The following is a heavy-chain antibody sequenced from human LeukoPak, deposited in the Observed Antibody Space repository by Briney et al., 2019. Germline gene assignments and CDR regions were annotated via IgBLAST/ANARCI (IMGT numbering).Heavy chain of an antibody. CDR1: GGSFSSYY. V-gene: IGHV4-34*01. D-gene: IGHD1-1*01. Sequence: SETLSLTCAVYGGSFSSYYWSWIRQSPGKGLEWIAEIDHRGDTNYNPSVKSRVTISVDTSKNQFSLKVTSLTAADTAVYYCARGPTISETGYFDYWGQGTLVTVSS. CDR3: ARGPTISETGYFDY. J-gene: IGHJ4*03. CDR2: IDHRGDT.